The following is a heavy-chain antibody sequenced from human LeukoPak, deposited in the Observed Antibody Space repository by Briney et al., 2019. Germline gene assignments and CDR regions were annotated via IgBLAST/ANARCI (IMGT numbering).Heavy chain of an antibody. J-gene: IGHJ5*02. V-gene: IGHV3-30-3*01. CDR3: ARGSYSSSWYRNWFDP. Sequence: PGGSLRLSCAASGFTFSNYAMSWVRQAPGKGLEWVAVISYDGSNKYYADSVKGRFTISRDNSKNTLYLQMNSLRAEDTAVYYCARGSYSSSWYRNWFDPWGQGTLVTVSS. CDR2: ISYDGSNK. D-gene: IGHD6-13*01. CDR1: GFTFSNYA.